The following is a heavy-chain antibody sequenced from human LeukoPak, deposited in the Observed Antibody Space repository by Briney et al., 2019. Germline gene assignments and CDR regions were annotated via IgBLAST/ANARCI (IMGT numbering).Heavy chain of an antibody. V-gene: IGHV5-51*01. CDR1: GSIFTSYW. CDR3: ARLDTAMCVDY. CDR2: IYPGDSDT. Sequence: GESRKISGKGSGSIFTSYWIGWVRQLPGKVLEWMGIIYPGDSDTRYSPSFQGQVTISADKSISTAYLQWSRLTASDTAMYYCARLDTAMCVDYWGQGTLVTVSS. J-gene: IGHJ4*02. D-gene: IGHD5-18*01.